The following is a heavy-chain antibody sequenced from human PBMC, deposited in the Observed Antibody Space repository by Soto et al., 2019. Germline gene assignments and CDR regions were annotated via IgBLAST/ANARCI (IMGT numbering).Heavy chain of an antibody. CDR2: IDPSDSQT. CDR3: ARQIYDSDTGPNFQYYFDS. J-gene: IGHJ4*02. Sequence: GRSLKISCKGSGYSFAGYWITWVRQKPGKGLEWMGRIDPSDSQTYYSPSFRGHVTISVTKSITTVFLQWSSLRASDTAMYYCARQIYDSDTGPNFQYYFDSWGQGTPVTVSS. D-gene: IGHD3-22*01. V-gene: IGHV5-10-1*01. CDR1: GYSFAGYW.